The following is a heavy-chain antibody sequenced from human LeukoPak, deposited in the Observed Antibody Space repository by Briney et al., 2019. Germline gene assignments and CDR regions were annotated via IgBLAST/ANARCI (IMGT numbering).Heavy chain of an antibody. J-gene: IGHJ4*02. Sequence: GGSLRLSCAASGFTFSSYWMHWVRQVPGKGLVWVSRIESDGSSTSYGDSVKGRFTISRDNAKNTLYLQMNSLRAEDAAVYYCAKTYYDFWSGFYDYWGQGTLVTVSS. V-gene: IGHV3-74*01. CDR1: GFTFSSYW. D-gene: IGHD3-3*01. CDR2: IESDGSST. CDR3: AKTYYDFWSGFYDY.